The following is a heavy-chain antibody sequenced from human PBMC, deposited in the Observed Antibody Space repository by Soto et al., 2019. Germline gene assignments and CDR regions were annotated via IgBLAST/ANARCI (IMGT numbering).Heavy chain of an antibody. CDR1: GFTFSSYA. CDR3: ARDPGRSYGPD. V-gene: IGHV3-23*01. J-gene: IGHJ4*02. Sequence: GGSLRLSCAASGFTFSSYAMNWVRQAPGKGLEWVSAICGNGGTKYYADSVKGRFTISRDNSKNTLYLQMNSLRAEDTAVYYCARDPGRSYGPDWGQRTLVTVSS. CDR2: ICGNGGTK. D-gene: IGHD1-26*01.